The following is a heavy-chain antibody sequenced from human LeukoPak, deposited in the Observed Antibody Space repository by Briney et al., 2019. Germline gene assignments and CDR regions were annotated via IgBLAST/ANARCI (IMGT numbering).Heavy chain of an antibody. V-gene: IGHV1-2*02. CDR2: INPNSGGT. D-gene: IGHD2-15*01. Sequence: GASVEVYFQASGYTFTGYYIHWVRQAPGQGLEWMGWINPNSGGTNYAQKFQGRVTMTRDTSISTAYMELSRLTSDDTAVYYCARGILYCSGGSCYGYFDYWGQGTLVTVSS. CDR3: ARGILYCSGGSCYGYFDY. J-gene: IGHJ4*02. CDR1: GYTFTGYY.